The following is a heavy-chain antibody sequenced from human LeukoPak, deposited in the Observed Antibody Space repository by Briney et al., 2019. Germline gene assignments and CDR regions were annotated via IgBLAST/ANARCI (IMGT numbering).Heavy chain of an antibody. D-gene: IGHD2-21*01. Sequence: PSETLSLTCTVSGVSINSNYYCWGWIRQPPGKGLEWIGSVAYSGSTFHNPSLKSRLSIYSDTSKNQFSLRLTSVTAADTAVYYCARHADCLGDCYRNWGQGTLVTVSS. CDR1: GVSINSNYYC. CDR3: ARHADCLGDCYRN. CDR2: VAYSGST. J-gene: IGHJ4*02. V-gene: IGHV4-39*01.